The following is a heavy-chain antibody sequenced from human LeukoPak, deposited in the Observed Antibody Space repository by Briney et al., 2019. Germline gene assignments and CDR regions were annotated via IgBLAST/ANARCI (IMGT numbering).Heavy chain of an antibody. CDR3: ARLGPSDAFDI. CDR2: IYYSGST. CDR1: GGSISSYY. Sequence: SETLSLTCTVSGGSISSYYWSWIRQPPEKGLEWIGYIYYSGSTNYNPSLKSRVTISVDTSKNQFSLKLSSVTAADTAVYYCARLGPSDAFDIWGQGTMVTVSS. J-gene: IGHJ3*02. V-gene: IGHV4-59*01. D-gene: IGHD6-6*01.